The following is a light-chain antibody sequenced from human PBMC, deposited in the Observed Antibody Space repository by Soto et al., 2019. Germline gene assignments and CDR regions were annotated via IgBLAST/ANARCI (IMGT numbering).Light chain of an antibody. J-gene: IGLJ2*01. Sequence: QAVVTQEPSLTVSPGGTVTLTCASSTGAVTSGHYANWLQQKPGQAPRALIYSTDTKHSWTPARFSGSLLGGKAALTLSGVRPEDEADYSCLLYDGGAVIFGGGTKLTVL. V-gene: IGLV7-43*01. CDR1: TGAVTSGHY. CDR3: LLYDGGAVI. CDR2: STD.